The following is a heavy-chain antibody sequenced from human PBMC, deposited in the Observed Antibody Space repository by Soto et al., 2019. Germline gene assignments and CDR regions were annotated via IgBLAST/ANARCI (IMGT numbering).Heavy chain of an antibody. Sequence: EVQLLESGGGLVQPGGSLRLSCAASGFTFSTYAMTWVRQAPGKGLKWVSALSASGATTYHADSVKGRFTISRDNSENTLYLQMNSLRAEDTAVYYCAKGLRGSQYYYYGMEVWGQGTTVTVSS. J-gene: IGHJ6*02. CDR2: LSASGATT. D-gene: IGHD3-16*01. V-gene: IGHV3-23*01. CDR3: AKGLRGSQYYYYGMEV. CDR1: GFTFSTYA.